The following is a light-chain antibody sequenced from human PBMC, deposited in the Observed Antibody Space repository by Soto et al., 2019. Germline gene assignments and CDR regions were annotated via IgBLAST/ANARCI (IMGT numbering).Light chain of an antibody. CDR3: QQSYSGVT. CDR2: DAS. J-gene: IGKJ3*01. Sequence: DIQMTQSPSSLSASVGDRVTITCRASQSISNYLNWYQQKPGKAPNLLIYDASSLQSGVPSRFSGSGSGTDFTLTISSLQTEDFATYYCQQSYSGVTFGPGTKVDI. V-gene: IGKV1-39*01. CDR1: QSISNY.